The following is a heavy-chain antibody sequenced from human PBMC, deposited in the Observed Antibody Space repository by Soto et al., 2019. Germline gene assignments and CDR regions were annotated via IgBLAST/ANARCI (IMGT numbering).Heavy chain of an antibody. J-gene: IGHJ4*02. Sequence: PGESLKTSCKGSGYSFTSYWIGWVRQMPGKGLKCMEIISPSDSATRSCPPFPGQGTISAAKSISTAYLQWRSLRAWAAAMDDCAREFPEIKVAGTVAEFGYWGQGTLVTVSS. D-gene: IGHD6-19*01. CDR1: GYSFTSYW. CDR3: AREFPEIKVAGTVAEFGY. CDR2: ISPSDSAT. V-gene: IGHV5-51*01.